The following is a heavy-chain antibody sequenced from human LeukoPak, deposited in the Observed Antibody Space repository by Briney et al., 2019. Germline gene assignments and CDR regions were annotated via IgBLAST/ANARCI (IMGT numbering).Heavy chain of an antibody. D-gene: IGHD2-8*02. CDR2: IFYDGSTK. J-gene: IGHJ4*02. V-gene: IGHV3-33*06. Sequence: PGGSLRLSCAASGITFNNYGMHWVRQAPGKGLEWVAVIFYDGSTKHYADSVKGRFTISRDNSKNTLYLQMNSLRAEDTAVYYCAKSRTGGRGAVDYWGQGTLVTVSS. CDR1: GITFNNYG. CDR3: AKSRTGGRGAVDY.